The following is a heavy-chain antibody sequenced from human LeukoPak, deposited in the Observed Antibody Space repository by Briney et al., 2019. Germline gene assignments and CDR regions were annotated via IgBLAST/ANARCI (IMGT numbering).Heavy chain of an antibody. CDR1: GFTFSSYG. J-gene: IGHJ4*02. D-gene: IGHD1-26*01. V-gene: IGHV3-30*02. CDR2: IRYDGSNK. CDR3: AKDWMYKYSGGY. Sequence: GGSLRLSCAASGFTFSSYGLHWVRQAPGKGLEWVAFIRYDGSNKYYADSVNGRFTISRDNSKNTLYLQMNSRRAEDTAVYYCAKDWMYKYSGGYWGQGTLVTVSS.